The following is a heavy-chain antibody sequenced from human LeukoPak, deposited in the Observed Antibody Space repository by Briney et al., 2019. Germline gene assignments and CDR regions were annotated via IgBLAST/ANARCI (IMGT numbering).Heavy chain of an antibody. CDR1: GFTFSSYA. Sequence: GGSLRLSCAASGFTFSSYAMHWVRQAPGKGLEWVAVISYDGSNKYYADSVKGRFTISRDNSKNTLYLQMNSLRAEDTAVYYWARAVEGDGYNEHYFDYWGQGTLVTVSS. CDR2: ISYDGSNK. D-gene: IGHD5-24*01. J-gene: IGHJ4*02. CDR3: ARAVEGDGYNEHYFDY. V-gene: IGHV3-30-3*01.